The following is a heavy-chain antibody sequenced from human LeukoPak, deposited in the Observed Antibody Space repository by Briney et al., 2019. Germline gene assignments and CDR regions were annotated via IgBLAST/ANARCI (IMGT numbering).Heavy chain of an antibody. Sequence: GASMKVSCKPSVYTFSGHAINWVRQAPGQGLEWMGWIDTNTGNPTYAQDFTGRFVFSLDTSVSTAYLQISSLKAEDTALYYCARYRKVGATDNFDYWGQGTLVTVSS. CDR2: IDTNTGNP. D-gene: IGHD1-26*01. V-gene: IGHV7-4-1*02. J-gene: IGHJ4*02. CDR3: ARYRKVGATDNFDY. CDR1: VYTFSGHA.